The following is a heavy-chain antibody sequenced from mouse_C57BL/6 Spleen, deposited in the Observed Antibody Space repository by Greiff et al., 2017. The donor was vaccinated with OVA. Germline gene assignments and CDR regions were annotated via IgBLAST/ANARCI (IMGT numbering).Heavy chain of an antibody. D-gene: IGHD2-2*01. J-gene: IGHJ2*01. Sequence: EVKLVESGGGLVKPGGSLKLSCAASGFTFSDYGMHWVRQAPEKGLEWVAYISSGSSSIYYADTVKGRFTISRDNAKNTLFLQMTSLRSEDTAMYYCARSSSYGYCLDYWGQGTTLTVSS. CDR2: ISSGSSSI. CDR3: ARSSSYGYCLDY. CDR1: GFTFSDYG. V-gene: IGHV5-17*01.